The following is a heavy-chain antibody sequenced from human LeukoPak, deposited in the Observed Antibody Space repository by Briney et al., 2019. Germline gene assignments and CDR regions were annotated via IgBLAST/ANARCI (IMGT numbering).Heavy chain of an antibody. D-gene: IGHD3-10*01. CDR3: ARDGGPTILWFGEATNGAFDI. V-gene: IGHV3-21*01. Sequence: PGGSLRLSCAASGFTFSSYSMNWVRQAPGKGLEWVSSISSSSSYIYYADSVKGRFTISRDNAKNSLYLQMNSLRAEATAVYYCARDGGPTILWFGEATNGAFDIWGQGTMVTVSS. CDR2: ISSSSSYI. J-gene: IGHJ3*02. CDR1: GFTFSSYS.